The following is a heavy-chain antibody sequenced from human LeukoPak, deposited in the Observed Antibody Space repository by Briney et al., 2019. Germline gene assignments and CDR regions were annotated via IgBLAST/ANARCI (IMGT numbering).Heavy chain of an antibody. CDR3: AKADDILTGYLDY. D-gene: IGHD3-9*01. V-gene: IGHV3-33*06. CDR1: GFTFSSYG. J-gene: IGHJ4*02. CDR2: IWYDGSNK. Sequence: GRSLRLSCAASGFTFSSYGMHWVRQAPGKGLEWVAVIWYDGSNKYYADSVKGRFTISRDISKNTLYLQMNSLRAEDTAVYYCAKADDILTGYLDYWGQGTLVTVSS.